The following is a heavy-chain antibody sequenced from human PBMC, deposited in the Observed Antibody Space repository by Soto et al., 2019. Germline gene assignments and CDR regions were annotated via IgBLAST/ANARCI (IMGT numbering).Heavy chain of an antibody. V-gene: IGHV3-11*01. CDR3: ARQAARNYIDS. CDR1: GFTFTDYS. CDR2: IDSRGRTL. Sequence: GGSLRLSCAASGFTFTDYSMSWIRQSPGKGLEWLAFIDSRGRTLSYADSVKGRFTISRDNAKNSLYLQMHSLRADDTAVYYCARQAARNYIDSWGQGDVVTVSS. D-gene: IGHD6-6*01. J-gene: IGHJ4*02.